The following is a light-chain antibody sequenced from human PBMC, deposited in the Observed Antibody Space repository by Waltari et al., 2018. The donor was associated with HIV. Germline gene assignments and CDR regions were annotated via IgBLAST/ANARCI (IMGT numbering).Light chain of an antibody. Sequence: QSVLTQPPSVSGAPGQRVTISCTGSSSNIGAPYDVHWFQHLPGTAPKLLIYGTGTRPSGVPDRFSGSKSGTSASLAITGLQAEDEADYYCQSYDSSLRGSVFGTGTKVTVL. CDR3: QSYDSSLRGSV. J-gene: IGLJ1*01. CDR1: SSNIGAPYD. CDR2: GTG. V-gene: IGLV1-40*01.